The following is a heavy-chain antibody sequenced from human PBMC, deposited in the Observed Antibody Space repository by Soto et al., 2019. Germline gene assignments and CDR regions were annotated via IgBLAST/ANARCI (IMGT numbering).Heavy chain of an antibody. CDR3: ARLSRPNYYDTSGFFKDNWFDP. D-gene: IGHD3-22*01. CDR2: IIPIVETP. CDR1: GGTFNSYD. J-gene: IGHJ5*02. V-gene: IGHV1-69*13. Sequence: SVKVSCKASGGTFNSYDINWVRQAPGQGLEWMGGIIPIVETPKYAQKFQGRVTITADESTNTVYMEVSSLRSEDTAMYYCARLSRPNYYDTSGFFKDNWFDPWGQGTLVTVS.